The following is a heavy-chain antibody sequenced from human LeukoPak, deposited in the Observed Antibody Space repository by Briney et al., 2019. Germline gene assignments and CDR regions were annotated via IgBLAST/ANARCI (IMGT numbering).Heavy chain of an antibody. CDR1: GGTFSSYA. CDR3: ARDLGLPPIGAFDY. CDR2: IVPIFGTA. V-gene: IGHV1-69*13. D-gene: IGHD1-14*01. Sequence: ASVKVSCKASGGTFSSYAISWVRQAPGQGLEWMGGIVPIFGTANYAQKFQGRVTITADESTSTAYMELSSLRSEDTAVYYCARDLGLPPIGAFDYWGQGTLVTVSS. J-gene: IGHJ4*02.